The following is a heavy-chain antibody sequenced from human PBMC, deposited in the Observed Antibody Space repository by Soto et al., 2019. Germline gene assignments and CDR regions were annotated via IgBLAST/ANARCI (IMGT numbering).Heavy chain of an antibody. Sequence: PSQTLSLTCAISGDSVSSNSAAWNWIRQSPSRGLEWLGRTYYRPKWYNDYAVSVKSRITINPDTSKNQFSLQLNSVTPEDTAVYYCARGKMGSSWSDYHYYYMDVWGKGTTVTVSS. D-gene: IGHD6-13*01. CDR2: TYYRPKWYN. CDR1: GDSVSSNSAA. CDR3: ARGKMGSSWSDYHYYYMDV. J-gene: IGHJ6*03. V-gene: IGHV6-1*01.